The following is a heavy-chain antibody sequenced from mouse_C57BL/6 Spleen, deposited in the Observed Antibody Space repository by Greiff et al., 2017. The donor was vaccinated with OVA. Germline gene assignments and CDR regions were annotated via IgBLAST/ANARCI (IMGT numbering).Heavy chain of an antibody. D-gene: IGHD1-1*01. Sequence: LQQSGGGLVKPGGSLKLSCAASGFTFSSYTMSWVRQTPEKRLEWVATISGGGGNTYYPDSVKGRFTISRDNAKNTLYLQMSSLRSEDTALYYCARAYYGSYAMDYWGQGTSVTVSS. CDR1: GFTFSSYT. CDR2: ISGGGGNT. J-gene: IGHJ4*01. CDR3: ARAYYGSYAMDY. V-gene: IGHV5-9*01.